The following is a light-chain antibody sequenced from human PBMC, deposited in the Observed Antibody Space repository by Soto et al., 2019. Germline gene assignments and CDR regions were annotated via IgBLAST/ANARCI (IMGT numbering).Light chain of an antibody. CDR2: KDT. CDR3: YSAADNRLVV. J-gene: IGLJ2*01. V-gene: IGLV3-27*01. Sequence: SYELTQPSSVSVSPGQTARITCSGDFLAQKFARWFQQKPGQAPVLLIFKDTERPSEISERFSGSSSGTTVTLTISGAQVEDEADYYCYSAADNRLVVFGGGTQLTVL. CDR1: FLAQKF.